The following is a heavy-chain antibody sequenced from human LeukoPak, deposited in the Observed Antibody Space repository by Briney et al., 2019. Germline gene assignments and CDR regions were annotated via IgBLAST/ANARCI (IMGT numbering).Heavy chain of an antibody. D-gene: IGHD2-2*01. CDR1: GGSISSYF. Sequence: SETLSLTCTVSGGSISSYFWSWIRQTPGRGLEWIGYIYYSGSTNYNPSLKSRVTISVDTSKNQFSLKLSSVTAADTAVYYCARRPSWRRDIVVVPAATPKGPPYYFDYWGQGTLVTVSS. V-gene: IGHV4-59*12. J-gene: IGHJ4*02. CDR3: ARRPSWRRDIVVVPAATPKGPPYYFDY. CDR2: IYYSGST.